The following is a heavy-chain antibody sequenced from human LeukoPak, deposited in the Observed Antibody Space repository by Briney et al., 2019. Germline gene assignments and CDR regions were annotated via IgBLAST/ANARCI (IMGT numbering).Heavy chain of an antibody. Sequence: PGGSLRLSCTASGFTFSYVWMSWVRQAPGKGLEWVGRIKGKTDGGATDYAAPVKGRFTISRDDSKNMLYLLMNSLKTEDTAVYYCRSGSDYWGQGTLVTVPS. CDR3: RSGSDY. CDR2: IKGKTDGGAT. J-gene: IGHJ4*02. D-gene: IGHD3-3*01. V-gene: IGHV3-15*01. CDR1: GFTFSYVW.